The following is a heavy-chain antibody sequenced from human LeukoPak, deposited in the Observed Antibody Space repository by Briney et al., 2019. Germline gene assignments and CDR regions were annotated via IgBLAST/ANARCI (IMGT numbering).Heavy chain of an antibody. V-gene: IGHV3-7*01. CDR2: IKEDGSQI. Sequence: GGSLSLSCVGTGFRFNNYWMNWVRQAPGKGLEWVANIKEDGSQIYYVDSVKGRFTISRDNAKNSVYLQMNSLRAEDTAVYYCAGSSGWLFDYWGQGTLVAVSS. CDR1: GFRFNNYW. J-gene: IGHJ4*02. D-gene: IGHD6-19*01. CDR3: AGSSGWLFDY.